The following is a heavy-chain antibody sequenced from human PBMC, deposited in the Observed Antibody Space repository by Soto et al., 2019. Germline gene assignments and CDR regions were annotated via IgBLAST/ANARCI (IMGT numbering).Heavy chain of an antibody. Sequence: PSETLSLTCTISGGSISGYYWTWIRQSPGKGLEYIGYVYNGNTNYNPSLNSRVTISVDTSKNQFSLKLSSVTAADTAVYYCGRVYPRGVYAYSGQGTLVPVSA. CDR2: VYNGNT. CDR1: GGSISGYY. J-gene: IGHJ4*02. D-gene: IGHD2-8*01. CDR3: GRVYPRGVYAY. V-gene: IGHV4-59*08.